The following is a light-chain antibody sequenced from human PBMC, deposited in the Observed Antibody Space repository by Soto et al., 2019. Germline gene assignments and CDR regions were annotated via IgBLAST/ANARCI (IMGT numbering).Light chain of an antibody. CDR2: AAS. V-gene: IGKV1-39*01. J-gene: IGKJ2*01. CDR1: QSITSY. CDR3: QQSYTTPYT. Sequence: DIQMTQSPSSLSASVGDRVTITCRASQSITSYVSWYQQKPGKAPKLLIHAASSLQSGVPSRFSGRGSGTDFTLIISSLQPEDFATYFCQQSYTTPYTFGQGTKLEIK.